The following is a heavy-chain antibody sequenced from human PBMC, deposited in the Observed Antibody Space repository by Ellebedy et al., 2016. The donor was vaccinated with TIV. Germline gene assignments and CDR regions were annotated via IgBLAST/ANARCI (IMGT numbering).Heavy chain of an antibody. CDR1: GGTFSSYA. J-gene: IGHJ4*02. CDR2: IIPILGIA. Sequence: AASVKVSCKASGGTFSSYAISWVRQAPGQGLEWMGRIIPILGIANYAQKFQGRVTITADKSTSTAYMELRSLRSEDTAVYYCATLSGSYEGAVYWGQGTLVTVSS. V-gene: IGHV1-69*04. CDR3: ATLSGSYEGAVY. D-gene: IGHD1-26*01.